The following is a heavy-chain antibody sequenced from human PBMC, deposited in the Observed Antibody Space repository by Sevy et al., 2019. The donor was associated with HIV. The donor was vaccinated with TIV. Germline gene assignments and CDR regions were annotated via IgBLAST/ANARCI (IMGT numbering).Heavy chain of an antibody. Sequence: SETLSLTCTVSGGSISSYYWSWIRQPPGKGLEWIGYIYYSGSTNYNPSLKSRVTISVDTSKNQFSLKLSSVTAADTAVYYCARGGDITMTPYNSFDPWGQGTLVTVSS. CDR2: IYYSGST. V-gene: IGHV4-59*01. D-gene: IGHD3-22*01. CDR1: GGSISSYY. J-gene: IGHJ5*02. CDR3: ARGGDITMTPYNSFDP.